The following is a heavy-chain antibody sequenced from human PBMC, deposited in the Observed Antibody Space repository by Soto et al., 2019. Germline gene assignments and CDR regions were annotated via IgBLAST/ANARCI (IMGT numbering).Heavy chain of an antibody. D-gene: IGHD2-2*01. Sequence: PSETLSLTCTVSGGSISSYYWSWIRQPPGKGLEWIGYIYYSGSTNYNPSLKSRVTISVDTSKNQFSLKLSTVTAADTAVYYLARGRGVVVEPAANHRNWFDPWGQGTLVPVSS. V-gene: IGHV4-59*01. CDR3: ARGRGVVVEPAANHRNWFDP. CDR1: GGSISSYY. CDR2: IYYSGST. J-gene: IGHJ5*02.